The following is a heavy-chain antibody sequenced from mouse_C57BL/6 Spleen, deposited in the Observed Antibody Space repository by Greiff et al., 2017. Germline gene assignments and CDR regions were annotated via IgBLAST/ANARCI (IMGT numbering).Heavy chain of an antibody. CDR3: TRRLRRYFDY. CDR1: GFNIKDDY. D-gene: IGHD2-4*01. CDR2: IDPANGDT. V-gene: IGHV14-4*01. J-gene: IGHJ2*01. Sequence: EVMLVESGAELVRPGASVKLSCTASGFNIKDDYMHWVKQRPEQGLEWIGWIDPANGDTEYASKFQGKATITADTSSNTAYLQLSSLTSEDTAVYYCTRRLRRYFDYWGQGTTLTVSS.